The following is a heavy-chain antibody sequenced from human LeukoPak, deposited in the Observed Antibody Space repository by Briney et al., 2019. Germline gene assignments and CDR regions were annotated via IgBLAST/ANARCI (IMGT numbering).Heavy chain of an antibody. CDR1: GGTFSSYA. V-gene: IGHV1-69*13. J-gene: IGHJ4*02. Sequence: SVKVSCKASGGTFSSYAISWVRQAPGQGLEWMGGIIPIFGTATYAQKFQGRVTITADESTSTAYMELSSLRSEDTAVYYCARSIWGNCGGDCYRAYYFDYWGQGTLVTVSS. CDR2: IIPIFGTA. D-gene: IGHD2-21*02. CDR3: ARSIWGNCGGDCYRAYYFDY.